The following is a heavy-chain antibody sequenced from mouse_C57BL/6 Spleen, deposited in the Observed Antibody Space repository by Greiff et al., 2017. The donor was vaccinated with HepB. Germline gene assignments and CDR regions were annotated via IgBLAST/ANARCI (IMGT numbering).Heavy chain of an antibody. CDR2: IDPSDSYT. CDR3: ARAGTGTPFAY. CDR1: GYTFTSYW. D-gene: IGHD4-1*01. Sequence: VQLQQPGAELVMPGASVKLSCKASGYTFTSYWMHWVKQRPGQGLEWIGEIDPSDSYTNYNQKFKGKSTLTVDKSSSTAYRQLSSLTSEDSAVYYCARAGTGTPFAYWGQGTRVTVSA. J-gene: IGHJ3*01. V-gene: IGHV1-69*01.